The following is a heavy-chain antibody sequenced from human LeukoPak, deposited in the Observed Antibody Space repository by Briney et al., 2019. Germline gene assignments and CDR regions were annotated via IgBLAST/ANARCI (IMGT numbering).Heavy chain of an antibody. V-gene: IGHV4-61*02. CDR2: IYTSGST. Sequence: SETLSLTCTVSGGSISSGSYYWSWIRQPAGKGLEWIGRIYTSGSTNYNPSLKSRVTISVDTSKNQFSLKLSSVTAADTAVYYCARDKGVLDYWGQGTLVTVSS. CDR3: ARDKGVLDY. D-gene: IGHD3-16*01. CDR1: GGSISSGSYY. J-gene: IGHJ4*02.